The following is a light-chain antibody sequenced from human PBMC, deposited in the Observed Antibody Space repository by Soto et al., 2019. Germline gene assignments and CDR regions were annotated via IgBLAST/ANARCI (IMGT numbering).Light chain of an antibody. Sequence: SVSGDGTRTSPGRASQSVSGWLAWYQQKPGKAHKLLIYAASTLQSGVPSRFSGSGSGTYFTLTIRSLQPEDFATYYCQQSYSSPQTFGPGTKVDIK. CDR3: QQSYSSPQT. V-gene: IGKV1-39*01. J-gene: IGKJ1*01. CDR1: QSVSGW. CDR2: AAS.